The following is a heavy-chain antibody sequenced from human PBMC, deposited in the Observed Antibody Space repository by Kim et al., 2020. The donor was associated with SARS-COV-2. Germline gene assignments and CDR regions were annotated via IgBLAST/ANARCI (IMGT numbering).Heavy chain of an antibody. CDR2: SSSSYI. Sequence: SSSSYIYYADSVKGRFTISRDNAKNSLYLQMNSLRAEDTAVYYCATPNQVWGQGTLVTVSS. V-gene: IGHV3-21*01. J-gene: IGHJ4*02. D-gene: IGHD2-8*01. CDR3: ATPNQV.